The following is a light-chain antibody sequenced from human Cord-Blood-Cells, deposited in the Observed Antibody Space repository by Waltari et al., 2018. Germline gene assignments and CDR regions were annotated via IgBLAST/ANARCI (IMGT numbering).Light chain of an antibody. CDR3: QQYDNLPIT. Sequence: DIQMTQSPSSLSASVGDRVTITCQASQDISNYLNWYQQTPGKAPKLLIYDASNLETGGPSRFSGSGSGTDFTFTISSLQPEDIATYYCQQYDNLPITFGQGTRLEIK. CDR2: DAS. V-gene: IGKV1-33*01. J-gene: IGKJ5*01. CDR1: QDISNY.